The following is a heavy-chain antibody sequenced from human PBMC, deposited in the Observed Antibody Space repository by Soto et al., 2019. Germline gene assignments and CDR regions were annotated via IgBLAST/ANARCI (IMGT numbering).Heavy chain of an antibody. J-gene: IGHJ5*02. CDR1: GGSISRTTYS. Sequence: QVQLQESGPGLVKPSETLSLTCSVSGGSISRTTYSWGWIRQPPGKGLEWIGSIYYSGRTYYIPSLKSRATISVDTSKNQFSLKRTSVTAADTAVYYCATSRAWGQGTLVTVPS. CDR3: ATSRA. V-gene: IGHV4-39*01. CDR2: IYYSGRT.